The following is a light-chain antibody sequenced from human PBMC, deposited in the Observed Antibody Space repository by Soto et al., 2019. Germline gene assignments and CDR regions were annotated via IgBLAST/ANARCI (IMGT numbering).Light chain of an antibody. J-gene: IGKJ2*01. CDR1: QSVSSN. CDR3: HQYNDGPYT. CDR2: GAS. V-gene: IGKV3-15*01. Sequence: VMTQSPGELSVSPGKGATLSCRSSQSVSSNVAWYQQIPGQTPRLLIYGASTRATGIPVRFSGSGSGTEFTLTISSLQSEDFAVYYCHQYNDGPYTFGQGTKVDIK.